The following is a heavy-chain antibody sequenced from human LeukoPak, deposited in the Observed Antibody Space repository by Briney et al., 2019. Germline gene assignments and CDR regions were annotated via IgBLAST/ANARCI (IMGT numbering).Heavy chain of an antibody. CDR3: ARDSSGWYGPGYYYYMDV. CDR2: ISSGGSRI. Sequence: GGSLRLSCAVSGFPFRNYEMNWVRQAPGKGLEWLSFISSGGSRIYYADSMKGRITISRDNAKNSLFLQINSLRVEDTAVYYCARDSSGWYGPGYYYYMDVWGKGITVTISS. CDR1: GFPFRNYE. V-gene: IGHV3-48*03. D-gene: IGHD6-19*01. J-gene: IGHJ6*03.